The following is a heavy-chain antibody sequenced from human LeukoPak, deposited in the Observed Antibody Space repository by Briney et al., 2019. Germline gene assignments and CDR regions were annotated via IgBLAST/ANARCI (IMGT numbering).Heavy chain of an antibody. D-gene: IGHD1-1*01. CDR2: IYSGGST. V-gene: IGHV3-66*01. CDR1: EFSVGSNY. Sequence: PGGSLRLSCAASEFSVGSNYMTWVRQAPGKGLEWVSLIYSGGSTYYADSVKGRFAISRDNSKNTLYLQMNSLRAEDTAVYYCARGGSHNWPIDYWGQGTLVTVSS. J-gene: IGHJ4*02. CDR3: ARGGSHNWPIDY.